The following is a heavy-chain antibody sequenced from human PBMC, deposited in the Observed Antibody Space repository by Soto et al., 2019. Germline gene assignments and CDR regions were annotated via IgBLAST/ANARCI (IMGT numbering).Heavy chain of an antibody. D-gene: IGHD1-1*01. J-gene: IGHJ6*02. V-gene: IGHV4-30-4*01. CDR3: ARDLWVEPELYYYGMDV. CDR2: IFYSGTT. Sequence: SETLSLTCTVSGDSISQADYYWSWIRQTPGKGLEWIGHIFYSGTTYYNPSLKSRLTVSVDTSKNQFSLRLASVTAADTAVYYCARDLWVEPELYYYGMDVWGQGTTVTVSS. CDR1: GDSISQADYY.